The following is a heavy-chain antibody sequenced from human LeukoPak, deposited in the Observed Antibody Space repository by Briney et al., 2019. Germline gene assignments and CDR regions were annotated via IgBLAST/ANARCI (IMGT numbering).Heavy chain of an antibody. CDR3: ARDPKGIAVAGSDY. CDR1: GYTFTGYY. J-gene: IGHJ4*02. V-gene: IGHV1-2*02. Sequence: ASVKVSCKASGYTFTGYYMHWVRQAPGQGLGWMGWINPNSGGTNYAQKFQGRVTMTRDTSISTAYMELSRLRSDDTAVYYCARDPKGIAVAGSDYWGQGTLVTVSS. CDR2: INPNSGGT. D-gene: IGHD6-19*01.